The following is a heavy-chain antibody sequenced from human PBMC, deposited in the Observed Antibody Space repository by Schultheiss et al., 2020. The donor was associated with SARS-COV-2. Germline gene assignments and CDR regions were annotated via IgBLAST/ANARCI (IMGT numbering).Heavy chain of an antibody. J-gene: IGHJ4*02. CDR2: INPNSGGT. CDR1: GYTFTGYY. V-gene: IGHV1-2*02. CDR3: ARDGGWLRQKPSGDY. D-gene: IGHD5-12*01. Sequence: GESLKISCKASGYTFTGYYMHWVRQAPGQGLEWMGWINPNSGGTNYAQKFQGRVTMTRDTSISTAYMELSRLRSDDTAVYYCARDGGWLRQKPSGDYWGQGTLVTVSS.